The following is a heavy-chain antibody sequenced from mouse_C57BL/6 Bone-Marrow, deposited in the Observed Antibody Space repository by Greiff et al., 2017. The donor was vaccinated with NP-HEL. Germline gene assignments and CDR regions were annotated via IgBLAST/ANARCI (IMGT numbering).Heavy chain of an antibody. Sequence: EVKVEESGGGLVKPGGSLKLSCAASGFPFSAYGMPWFLQAPERGLGWVAYIGGGSSTIYYADTVKGRFTISRDNAKNTLFLQMTRLRSEDTAMYYCARWGFDYWGQGTTLTVSS. CDR2: IGGGSSTI. CDR1: GFPFSAYG. CDR3: ARWGFDY. J-gene: IGHJ2*01. V-gene: IGHV5-17*01.